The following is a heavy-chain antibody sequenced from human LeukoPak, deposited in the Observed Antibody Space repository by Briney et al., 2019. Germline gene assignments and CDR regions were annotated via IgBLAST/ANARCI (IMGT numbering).Heavy chain of an antibody. J-gene: IGHJ5*02. CDR2: INHSGST. CDR1: AVTFSNYD. CDR3: ARERRYGGDCNCAFDT. Sequence: SETLSLTCAAYAVTFSNYDWNWIRQPPGKGLEWIGEINHSGSTNYNPSLKSRVTISVDTSKNQFSLKLSSVTAADTAVYYCARERRYGGDCNCAFDTWGQGTLVTVSS. D-gene: IGHD2-21*01. V-gene: IGHV4-34*01.